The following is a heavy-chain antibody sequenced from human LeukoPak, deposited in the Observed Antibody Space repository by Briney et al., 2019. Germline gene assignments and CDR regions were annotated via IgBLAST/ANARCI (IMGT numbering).Heavy chain of an antibody. Sequence: PSETQSLTCAVYGGSFSGYYWSWIRQPPGKGLEWIGEINHSGSTNYNPSLKSRVTISVDTSKNQFSLKLSSVTAADTAVYYCARFYYGSGKDAFDIWGQGTMVTVSS. V-gene: IGHV4-34*01. CDR2: INHSGST. CDR3: ARFYYGSGKDAFDI. J-gene: IGHJ3*02. D-gene: IGHD3-10*01. CDR1: GGSFSGYY.